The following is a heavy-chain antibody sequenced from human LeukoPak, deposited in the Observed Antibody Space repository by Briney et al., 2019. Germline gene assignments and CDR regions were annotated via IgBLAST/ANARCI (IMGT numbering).Heavy chain of an antibody. CDR2: MNPNSGNT. CDR3: ARANALYYDFWSGRQMDV. Sequence: APVKVSCKASGYTFTSYDINWVRQATGQGLEWMGWMNPNSGNTGYAQKFQGRVTMTRNTSISTAYMELSSLRSEDTAVYYCARANALYYDFWSGRQMDVWGQGTTVTVSS. D-gene: IGHD3-3*01. J-gene: IGHJ6*02. V-gene: IGHV1-8*01. CDR1: GYTFTSYD.